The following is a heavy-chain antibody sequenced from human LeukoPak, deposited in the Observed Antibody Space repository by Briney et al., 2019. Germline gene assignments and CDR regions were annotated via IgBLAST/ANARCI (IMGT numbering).Heavy chain of an antibody. CDR1: GGSISSYY. CDR2: IYYSGST. J-gene: IGHJ3*02. CDR3: ARAPQLEGAFDI. V-gene: IGHV4-59*08. Sequence: SETLSLTCTVSGGSISSYYWSWLRQPPGKGLEWIGYIYYSGSTNYNPSLKSRVTISVDTSKNQFSLKLSSVTAADTAVYYCARAPQLEGAFDIWGQGTMVTVSS. D-gene: IGHD1-1*01.